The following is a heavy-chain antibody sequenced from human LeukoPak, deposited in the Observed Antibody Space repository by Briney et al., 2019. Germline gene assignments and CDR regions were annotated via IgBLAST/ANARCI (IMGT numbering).Heavy chain of an antibody. CDR3: ARGEEGGIIVVL. J-gene: IGHJ4*02. V-gene: IGHV1-2*02. D-gene: IGHD3-22*01. Sequence: ASVKVSCKASGYTFTGYYLHWVRQAPGQGLEWMGWINPHNGGTNYAQKFQGRVTMTGDTSITTAYMELSRLRSDDTAVYYCARGEEGGIIVVLWGQGTLVTVSS. CDR2: INPHNGGT. CDR1: GYTFTGYY.